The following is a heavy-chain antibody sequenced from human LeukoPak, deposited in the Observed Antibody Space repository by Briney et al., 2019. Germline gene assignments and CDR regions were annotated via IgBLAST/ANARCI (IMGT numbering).Heavy chain of an antibody. J-gene: IGHJ6*02. CDR1: GHTFSSYY. D-gene: IGHD1-26*01. CDR2: INPSGAST. V-gene: IGHV1-46*01. Sequence: ASVKLSCKASGHTFSSYYMHWVRQAPGQGLEWMGIINPSGASTSYAQKFQGRVTMTRDTSTSTVYMDLSSLRSEDTAVYYCAGVGGKTREVYHLDVWGQGTTVTVSS. CDR3: AGVGGKTREVYHLDV.